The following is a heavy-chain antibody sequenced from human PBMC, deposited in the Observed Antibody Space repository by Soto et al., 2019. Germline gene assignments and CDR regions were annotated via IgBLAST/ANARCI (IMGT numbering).Heavy chain of an antibody. V-gene: IGHV6-1*01. CDR2: TYSRSKWYN. CDR1: VDSVSSNSAA. Sequence: SQTLSLTGAVSVDSVSSNSAAWNCIRQSPSRGLEWLVRTYSRSKWYNDYAVSVKSRITITPDTSKNQFSLQLNPVTPEDTAVYYCAREPYSSSWDPYNWFDPWGQGTLVTVSS. J-gene: IGHJ5*02. CDR3: AREPYSSSWDPYNWFDP. D-gene: IGHD6-13*01.